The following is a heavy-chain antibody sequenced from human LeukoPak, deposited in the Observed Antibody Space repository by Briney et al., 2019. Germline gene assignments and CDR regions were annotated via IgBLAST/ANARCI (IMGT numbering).Heavy chain of an antibody. J-gene: IGHJ4*02. V-gene: IGHV1-8*02. CDR2: MNPNSGNT. CDR3: ATTSYDSSGYYYC. Sequence: ASVKVSCKASGYTFTSYDINWVRQATGQGLEWMGWMNPNSGNTGYAQKFQGRVTMTRDTSTSTVYMELSSLRSEDTAVYYCATTSYDSSGYYYCWGQGTLVTVSS. D-gene: IGHD3-22*01. CDR1: GYTFTSYD.